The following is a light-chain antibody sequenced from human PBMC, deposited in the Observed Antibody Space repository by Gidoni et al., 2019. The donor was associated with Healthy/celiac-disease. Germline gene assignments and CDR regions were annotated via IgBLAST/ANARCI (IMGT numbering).Light chain of an antibody. CDR1: QNISNY. Sequence: DIQMTQSPSSLSASVGDRVTITCQASQNISNYLNWYQQKPEKAPKLLIYDASNLETGVPSRFSGSGSGTDFAFTISSLQPEDIATYYCQQYDNLLLITFXQXTRLEIK. V-gene: IGKV1-33*01. J-gene: IGKJ5*01. CDR2: DAS. CDR3: QQYDNLLLIT.